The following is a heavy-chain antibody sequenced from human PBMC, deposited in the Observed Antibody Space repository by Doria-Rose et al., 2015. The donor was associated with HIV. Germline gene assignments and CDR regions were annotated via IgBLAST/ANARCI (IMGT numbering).Heavy chain of an antibody. V-gene: IGHV2-26*01. J-gene: IGHJ4*02. CDR1: GVSLSSPGMG. D-gene: IGHD6-13*01. CDR2: ILSDDER. Sequence: QITLKESGPVLVKPTETLTLTCTVSGVSLSSPGMGVSWIRQPPGKALECLANILSDDERYYKTSLKSRLTISRGTSKSQVVLTMTDMDPVDTATYYCARIKSSRWYHKYYFDFWGQGTLDIVSA. CDR3: ARIKSSRWYHKYYFDF.